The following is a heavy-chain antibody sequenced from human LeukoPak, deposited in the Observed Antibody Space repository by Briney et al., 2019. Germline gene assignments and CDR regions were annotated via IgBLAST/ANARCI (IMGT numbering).Heavy chain of an antibody. CDR2: IIPIFGTA. D-gene: IGHD2-15*01. CDR1: GGSFRSYA. CDR3: ARESDSRGYCSGGSCRPDAFDI. Sequence: SVTVSCKPSGGSFRSYAISWLRQAPGQGLEWMGGIIPIFGTANYAQKCEGRVTITTDEATSTAYMELSSLRSEDTAVYYCARESDSRGYCSGGSCRPDAFDIWGQGTMVTVSS. J-gene: IGHJ3*02. V-gene: IGHV1-69*05.